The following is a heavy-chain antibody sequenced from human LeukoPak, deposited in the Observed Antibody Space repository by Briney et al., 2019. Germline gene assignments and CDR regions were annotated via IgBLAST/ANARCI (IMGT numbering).Heavy chain of an antibody. CDR2: ISDSGGDT. V-gene: IGHV3-23*01. J-gene: IGHJ4*02. CDR1: GFTFSSYA. CDR3: AKRVEYSSSSGGYFDY. Sequence: GGSLRLSCAASGFTFSSYAMSWVRQAPGKGLEWVSAISDSGGDTYYADSVKGRFTISRDNSKNTLYLQMKGLTAEDTAIYYCAKRVEYSSSSGGYFDYWGQGTLVTVSS. D-gene: IGHD6-6*01.